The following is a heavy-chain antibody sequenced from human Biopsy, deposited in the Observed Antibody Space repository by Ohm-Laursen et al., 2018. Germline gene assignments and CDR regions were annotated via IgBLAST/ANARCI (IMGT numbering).Heavy chain of an antibody. CDR3: ARDRYYGSANYFGYYNMDV. J-gene: IGHJ6*02. D-gene: IGHD3-10*01. CDR1: GFSFGSYD. CDR2: ISHIGSDT. V-gene: IGHV3-48*03. Sequence: LSCAASGFSFGSYDMNWVRQAPGKGLEWISYISHIGSDTYYSDSVKGRFTISRDNSKNTLFLQMNNLRAEDTAVYYCARDRYYGSANYFGYYNMDVWGQGTTVTVSS.